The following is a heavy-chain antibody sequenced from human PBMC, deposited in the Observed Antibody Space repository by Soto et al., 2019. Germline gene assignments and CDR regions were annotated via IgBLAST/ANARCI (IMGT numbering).Heavy chain of an antibody. CDR2: IRSKAISYAT. J-gene: IGHJ6*04. CDR3: TRLPKLRGYSGYDLGYYYYYGMGV. V-gene: IGHV3-73*01. Sequence: SGGSLRLSCAASGFTFSGSAMHWVRQASGKGLEWVGRIRSKAISYATAYAASVKGRFTISRDDSKNTAYLQMNSLKTEDTAVYYCTRLPKLRGYSGYDLGYYYYYGMGVWGKGTTVTV. D-gene: IGHD5-12*01. CDR1: GFTFSGSA.